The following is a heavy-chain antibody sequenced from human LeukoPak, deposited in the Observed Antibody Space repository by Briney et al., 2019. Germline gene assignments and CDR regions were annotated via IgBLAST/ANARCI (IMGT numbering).Heavy chain of an antibody. CDR3: ARWHDFWRETYFDY. Sequence: ASVKVSCKTSGYTFTNYGISWVRQAPGQGLEWMGWISGYNGNTNYVQKFRGRVAMTADTSTSTVYMELRSFRSDDTAVYYCARWHDFWRETYFDYWGQGTLVTVSS. V-gene: IGHV1-18*01. D-gene: IGHD3-3*01. CDR1: GYTFTNYG. J-gene: IGHJ4*02. CDR2: ISGYNGNT.